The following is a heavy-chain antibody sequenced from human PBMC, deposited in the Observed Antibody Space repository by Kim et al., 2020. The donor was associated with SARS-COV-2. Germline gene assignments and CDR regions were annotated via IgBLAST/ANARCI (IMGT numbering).Heavy chain of an antibody. J-gene: IGHJ3*02. Sequence: GESLKISCKGSGFPFSNYWIGWVRQMPGKGLEWMGVIYPGDSDIRYSPAFQGRVTISGDKSSNTAYLQWSTLEASDTALYYCVRHQCYGRACSSGFDIWGQGTIVTVSS. D-gene: IGHD1-26*01. CDR2: IYPGDSDI. CDR1: GFPFSNYW. V-gene: IGHV5-51*01. CDR3: VRHQCYGRACSSGFDI.